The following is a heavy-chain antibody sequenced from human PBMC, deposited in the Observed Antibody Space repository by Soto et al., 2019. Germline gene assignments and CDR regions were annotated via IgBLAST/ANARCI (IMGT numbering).Heavy chain of an antibody. D-gene: IGHD3-10*01. CDR1: GVTFSSYV. V-gene: IGHV3-48*03. J-gene: IGHJ5*02. Sequence: GGSLRLSCAASGVTFSSYVMNWVRQAPGKGLEWVSYISSSGSTIYFADSVKGRFTISRDNAKNSLYLQMNSLRAEDTAVYYCARLRYYYGSGTPQWFDPWGQGTLVTSPQ. CDR2: ISSSGSTI. CDR3: ARLRYYYGSGTPQWFDP.